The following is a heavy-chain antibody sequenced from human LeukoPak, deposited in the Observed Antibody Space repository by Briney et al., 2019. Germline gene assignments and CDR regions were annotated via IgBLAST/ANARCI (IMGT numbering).Heavy chain of an antibody. CDR2: IYHSGST. D-gene: IGHD2-2*01. CDR1: GGSISSGGYS. CDR3: ASREAAIGAFDI. J-gene: IGHJ3*02. V-gene: IGHV4-30-2*01. Sequence: SETLSLTCAVSGGSISSGGYSWSWIRQPPGKGLEWIEYIYHSGSTYYNPSLKSRVTISVDRSKNQFSLKLSSVTAADTAVYYCASREAAIGAFDIWGQGTMVTVSS.